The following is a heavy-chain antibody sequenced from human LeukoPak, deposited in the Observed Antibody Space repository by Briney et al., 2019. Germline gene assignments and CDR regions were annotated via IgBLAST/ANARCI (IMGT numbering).Heavy chain of an antibody. Sequence: PSETLSLTCAVYGGSFSGYYWSWIRQPPGKGLEWIGEINHSGSTNYNPSLKSRVTISVDTSKNQFSLKLSSMTAADTAVYYCARALHGYQLSGGYYFDYWGQGTLVTVSS. CDR3: ARALHGYQLSGGYYFDY. CDR1: GGSFSGYY. CDR2: INHSGST. V-gene: IGHV4-34*01. J-gene: IGHJ4*02. D-gene: IGHD5-24*01.